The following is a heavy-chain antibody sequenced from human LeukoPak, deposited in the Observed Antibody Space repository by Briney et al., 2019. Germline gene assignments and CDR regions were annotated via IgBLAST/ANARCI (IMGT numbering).Heavy chain of an antibody. V-gene: IGHV4-59*01. Sequence: SETLSLTCTVSGGSISSYYWSWIRQPPGKGLEWIGYIYYSGSTNYNPSLKSRVTISVDTSKNQFFLKLSSVTAADTAVYYCASYLPGITIFGVAGGSFDIWGQGTMVTVSS. CDR3: ASYLPGITIFGVAGGSFDI. D-gene: IGHD3-3*01. CDR2: IYYSGST. J-gene: IGHJ3*02. CDR1: GGSISSYY.